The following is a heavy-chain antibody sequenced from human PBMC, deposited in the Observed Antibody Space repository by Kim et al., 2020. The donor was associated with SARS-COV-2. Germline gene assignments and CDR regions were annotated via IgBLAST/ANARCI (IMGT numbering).Heavy chain of an antibody. V-gene: IGHV4-59*13. CDR1: GGSISSYY. J-gene: IGHJ3*02. Sequence: SETLSLTCTVSGGSISSYYWSWIRQPPGKGLEWIGYIYYSGSTNYNPSLKSRVTISVDTSKNQFSLKLSSVTAADTAVYYCARYPKQWLVGRDAFDIWGQGTMVTVSS. CDR2: IYYSGST. CDR3: ARYPKQWLVGRDAFDI. D-gene: IGHD6-19*01.